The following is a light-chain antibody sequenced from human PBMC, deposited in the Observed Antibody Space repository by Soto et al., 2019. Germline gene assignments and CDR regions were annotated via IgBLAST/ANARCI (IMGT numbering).Light chain of an antibody. CDR1: QSIRNY. CDR3: QQTDSTPQT. Sequence: DIQMTQSPSSLSASVGDRVTISCRASQSIRNYVSWYQQKPGTAPKLLIRAASTLQSGVPSRFSGSGSATDFTLTIGSLQIEDFATYFGQQTDSTPQTFGQGTNVEI. V-gene: IGKV1-39*01. CDR2: AAS. J-gene: IGKJ1*01.